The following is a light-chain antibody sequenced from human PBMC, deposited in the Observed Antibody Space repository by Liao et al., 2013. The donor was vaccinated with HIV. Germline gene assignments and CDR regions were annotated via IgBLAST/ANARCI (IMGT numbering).Light chain of an antibody. CDR2: YDR. CDR1: FIGSKS. Sequence: SYMLAQPPSLSVAPGGTATITCGGEFIGSKSVNWYRHKPGQAPVMVIFYDRDRPSGIPERFSGSRSGNTATLSISRAEAGDEADYYCQVWDFTSDQRYVFGTGTKVSVL. CDR3: QVWDFTSDQRYV. J-gene: IGLJ1*01. V-gene: IGLV3-21*04.